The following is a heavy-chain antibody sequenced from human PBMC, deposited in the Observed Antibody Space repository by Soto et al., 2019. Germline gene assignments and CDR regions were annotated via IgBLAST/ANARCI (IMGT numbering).Heavy chain of an antibody. CDR2: IIPNFGTT. Sequence: QVQLVQSGAEVKKPGSSVNVSCKAAGGRFSNFVISWVRQAPGQGLEWMGGIIPNFGTTNYAQKLQGKVTITADETTRTAYLELSGLTSEDTSVYYCARDVGGEATISYCGQGTLGTVAS. D-gene: IGHD5-12*01. CDR3: ARDVGGEATISY. CDR1: GGRFSNFV. J-gene: IGHJ4*02. V-gene: IGHV1-69*01.